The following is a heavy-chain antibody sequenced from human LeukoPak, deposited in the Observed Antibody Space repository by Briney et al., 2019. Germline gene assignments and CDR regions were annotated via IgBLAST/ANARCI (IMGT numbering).Heavy chain of an antibody. J-gene: IGHJ6*04. V-gene: IGHV4-38-2*02. CDR1: GYSINSGYY. CDR2: IYHSGST. D-gene: IGHD3-22*01. Sequence: SETLSLTCTVSGYSINSGYYWGWIRQPPGKGLEWIGSIYHSGSTYYNPSLKSRVTISVDTSKNQFSLKLSSVTAADTAVYYWARDTITMIVVVTDRNHGMDVWGKGTTVIVSS. CDR3: ARDTITMIVVVTDRNHGMDV.